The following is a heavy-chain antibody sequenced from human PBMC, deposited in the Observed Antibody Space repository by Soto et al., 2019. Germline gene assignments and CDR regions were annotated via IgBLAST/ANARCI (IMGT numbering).Heavy chain of an antibody. CDR1: GFTFSSFW. CDR2: INGDGSGT. D-gene: IGHD3-10*01. Sequence: EVQLVESGGDLVQSGGSLRLSCAASGFTFSSFWMHWVHQAPGEGLVWVSRINGDGSGTNYADFVEGRFTISRDNAKNTLYLQMSSLRAEDTAVYYCIRDYGEPGSTNAFDIWGQGTVVTVSS. CDR3: IRDYGEPGSTNAFDI. V-gene: IGHV3-74*01. J-gene: IGHJ3*02.